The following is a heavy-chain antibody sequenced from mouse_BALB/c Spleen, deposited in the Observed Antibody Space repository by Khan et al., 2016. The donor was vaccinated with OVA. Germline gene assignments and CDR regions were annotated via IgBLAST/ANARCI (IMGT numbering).Heavy chain of an antibody. V-gene: IGHV2-3*01. CDR2: IWGDGST. CDR3: AIIYYGFDWFAY. Sequence: QVQLKQSGPGLVAPSQSLSITCTVSGFSLTSYGVSWVRQPPGKGLEWLGVIWGDGSTNYHSALISSLSISKDNSKSQVFLKLNSLQTDDTATYYCAIIYYGFDWFAYWGQGTLVTVSA. J-gene: IGHJ3*01. CDR1: GFSLTSYG. D-gene: IGHD2-2*01.